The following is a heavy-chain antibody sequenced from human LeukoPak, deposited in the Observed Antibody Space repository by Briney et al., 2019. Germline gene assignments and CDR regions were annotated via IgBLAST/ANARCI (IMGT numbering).Heavy chain of an antibody. J-gene: IGHJ4*02. Sequence: SETLSLTCTVSGGSISSYYWSWIRQPPGKGLEWIGYIYYSGNTNYNPSLNSRVTISVDTSKNQFSLKLSSVTAADTAVYYCARGRAYYDSTGYGYWGQGTLVTVSS. CDR2: IYYSGNT. V-gene: IGHV4-59*01. D-gene: IGHD3-22*01. CDR3: ARGRAYYDSTGYGY. CDR1: GGSISSYY.